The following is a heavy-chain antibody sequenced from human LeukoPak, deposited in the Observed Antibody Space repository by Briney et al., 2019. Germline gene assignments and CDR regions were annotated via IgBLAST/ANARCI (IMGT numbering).Heavy chain of an antibody. CDR2: IWSDGSNR. D-gene: IGHD4-11*01. CDR1: GFIYSHYG. Sequence: GRSLRLSCAASGFIYSHYGMHWVRQAPGKGLEWMAVIWSDGSNRFYAGSVKGRFTISRDNSQNTLFLQMNSLRAEDTAMYYCARDAQRGFDYSNSLEYWGHGTLVTVSS. V-gene: IGHV3-33*01. J-gene: IGHJ4*01. CDR3: ARDAQRGFDYSNSLEY.